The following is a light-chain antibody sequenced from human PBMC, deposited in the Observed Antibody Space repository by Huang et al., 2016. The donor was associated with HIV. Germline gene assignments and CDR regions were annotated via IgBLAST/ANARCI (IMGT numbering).Light chain of an antibody. CDR2: DTS. CDR3: QHFNNWPLT. CDR1: HSVVNK. Sequence: EILLTQSPAVLSMSPGERVTLTCRASHSVVNKLAWYQQKPGRAPRLVIYDTSTRSTGVPARFSGSGSGTNFSLTINSLQSEELAVYYCQHFNNWPLTFGGGTRVEIK. J-gene: IGKJ4*01. V-gene: IGKV3-15*01.